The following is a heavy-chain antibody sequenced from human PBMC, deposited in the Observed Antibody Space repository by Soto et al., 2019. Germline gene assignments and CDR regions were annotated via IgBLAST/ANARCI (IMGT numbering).Heavy chain of an antibody. CDR1: GGSISSYY. V-gene: IGHV4-59*01. Sequence: SETLSLTGTVPGGSISSYYWSWMRQRPGKGLEWIGYIYYSGSANYNPSLKSRVTISVDTSKNQFSLKLSSVTAADTAVYYCARSSTGYGDYDFRNYYYYYGMDAWGQGTTVTVSS. CDR3: ARSSTGYGDYDFRNYYYYYGMDA. J-gene: IGHJ6*02. CDR2: IYYSGSA. D-gene: IGHD4-17*01.